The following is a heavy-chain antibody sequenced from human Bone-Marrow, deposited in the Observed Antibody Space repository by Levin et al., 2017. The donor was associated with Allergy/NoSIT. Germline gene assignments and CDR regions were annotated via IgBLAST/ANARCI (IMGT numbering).Heavy chain of an antibody. D-gene: IGHD2-15*01. J-gene: IGHJ4*02. CDR1: GFRFSSYA. V-gene: IGHV3-23*01. CDR2: ISGSGGST. CDR3: AKAACSAGSCYFDY. Sequence: QPGGSLRLSCVASGFRFSSYAMNWVRQAPGKGLEWVSGISGSGGSTYYTDSVKGRFTISRDNSKNTLYLQNNNLRADDTAVYYCAKAACSAGSCYFDYWGQGTLVTVSS.